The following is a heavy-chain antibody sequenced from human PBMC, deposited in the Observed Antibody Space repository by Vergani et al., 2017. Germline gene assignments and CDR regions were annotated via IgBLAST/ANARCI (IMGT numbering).Heavy chain of an antibody. Sequence: QLQLPESGPGLVKPSETLSLTCTVSGGSISSSSYYWGWIRQPPGKGLEWIGSIYYSGSTYYNPSLKSRVTISVDTSKNQFSLKLSSVTAADTAVYYCARGTAVAGTFDYWGQGTLVTVSS. J-gene: IGHJ4*02. D-gene: IGHD6-19*01. CDR3: ARGTAVAGTFDY. CDR1: GGSISSSSYY. CDR2: IYYSGST. V-gene: IGHV4-39*07.